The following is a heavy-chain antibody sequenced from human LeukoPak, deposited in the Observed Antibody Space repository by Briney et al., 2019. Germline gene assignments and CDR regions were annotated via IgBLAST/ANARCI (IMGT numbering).Heavy chain of an antibody. CDR2: ISDGSRDT. J-gene: IGHJ4*02. D-gene: IGHD5-12*01. CDR3: TTRLRNHFDY. Sequence: PGGSLRLSCATSGFTFSSFTMNWVRQAPGKGLEWVSTISDGSRDTHYAGSVKGRFTISRDDSQNIVYLQMDSLRAEDTALCYCTTRLRNHFDYWGQGAQVTVSS. V-gene: IGHV3-23*01. CDR1: GFTFSSFT.